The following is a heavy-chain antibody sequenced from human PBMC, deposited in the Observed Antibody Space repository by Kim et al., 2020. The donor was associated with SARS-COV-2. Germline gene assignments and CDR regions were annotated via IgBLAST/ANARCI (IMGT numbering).Heavy chain of an antibody. CDR3: VTDASEIWGYDY. V-gene: IGHV3-15*01. Sequence: GGSLRLSCAASGFTFSPAWIIWVRQGPGQGLEWVGRIKSQTDREAPEYAPPVKGRVFLSRDDSKDTVYLQMRSLKIEDTAMYYCVTDASEIWGYDYWGQGTLVTVSS. CDR2: IKSQTDREAP. D-gene: IGHD5-12*01. J-gene: IGHJ4*02. CDR1: GFTFSPAW.